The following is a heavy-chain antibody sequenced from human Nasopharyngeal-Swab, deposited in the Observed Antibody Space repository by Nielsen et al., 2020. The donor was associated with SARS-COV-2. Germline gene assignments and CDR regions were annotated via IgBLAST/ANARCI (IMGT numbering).Heavy chain of an antibody. Sequence: WVRQAPGQGLEWMGWISAYNGNTNYAQKLQGRVTMTTDTSTSTAYMELRSLRSDDTAVYYCARVIGLRFGSDYWGQGTLVTVSS. CDR2: ISAYNGNT. D-gene: IGHD3-10*01. J-gene: IGHJ4*02. V-gene: IGHV1-18*01. CDR3: ARVIGLRFGSDY.